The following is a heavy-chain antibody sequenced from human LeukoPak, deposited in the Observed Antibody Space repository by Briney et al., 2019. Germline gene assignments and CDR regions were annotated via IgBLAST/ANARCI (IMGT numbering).Heavy chain of an antibody. V-gene: IGHV3-7*01. D-gene: IGHD5/OR15-5a*01. J-gene: IGHJ4*02. CDR2: IALDINER. CDR3: ARSESTMTTWSMDY. Sequence: GGPLRLSCVVSGFIFSRYRMTWVRQATGKGLEWVATIALDINERYYVDSVEGRFTISRDNAKNSVYLQMNSLRAEDTAVYYCARSESTMTTWSMDYWGQGTLVTVSS. CDR1: GFIFSRYR.